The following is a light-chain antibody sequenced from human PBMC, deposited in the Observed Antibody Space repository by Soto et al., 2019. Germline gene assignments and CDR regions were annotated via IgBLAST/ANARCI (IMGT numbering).Light chain of an antibody. J-gene: IGKJ1*01. CDR2: AAS. CDR3: QQLNSYLL. Sequence: DIQLTQSPSFLSASVGDRVTITCRASQGISSYLAWYQQKPGKAPKLLIYAASTLQSGVPSRFSGSGSGTEFTLTISSLQPEDFATYYCQQLNSYLLFGQGTKVEIK. CDR1: QGISSY. V-gene: IGKV1-9*01.